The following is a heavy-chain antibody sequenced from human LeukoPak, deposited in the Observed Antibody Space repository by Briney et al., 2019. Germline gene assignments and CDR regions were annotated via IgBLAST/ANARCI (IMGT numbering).Heavy chain of an antibody. CDR1: GFTFSSYW. J-gene: IGHJ4*02. Sequence: PGGSLRLSCAASGFTFSSYWMHWVRQAPGKGLVWVSRINSDGSSTYYADSVKGRFTISRDNSKNTVYLQMNSLRADDTAVYYCAKAPGGIVGYWGQGTLVTVSS. V-gene: IGHV3-74*01. CDR2: INSDGSST. CDR3: AKAPGGIVGY. D-gene: IGHD3-16*01.